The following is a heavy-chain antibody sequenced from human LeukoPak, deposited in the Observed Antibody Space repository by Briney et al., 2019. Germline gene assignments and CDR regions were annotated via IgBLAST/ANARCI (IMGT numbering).Heavy chain of an antibody. J-gene: IGHJ4*02. CDR2: IIPIFGTA. V-gene: IGHV1-69*01. CDR1: GGTSSSYA. Sequence: GSSVKVSCKASGGTSSSYAISWVRQAPGQGLEWMGGIIPIFGTANYAQKFQGRVTITADESTSTAYMELSSLRSEDTAVYYCARDRGYYGSGLTPDYWGQGTLVTVSS. D-gene: IGHD3-10*01. CDR3: ARDRGYYGSGLTPDY.